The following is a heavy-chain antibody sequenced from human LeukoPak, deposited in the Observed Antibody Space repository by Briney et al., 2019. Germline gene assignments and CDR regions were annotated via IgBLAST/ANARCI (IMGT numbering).Heavy chain of an antibody. CDR1: GYTLTGYY. CDR3: ARGEYSSALLDY. CDR2: INPNSGGT. V-gene: IGHV1-2*02. J-gene: IGHJ4*02. D-gene: IGHD6-19*01. Sequence: ASLKVSCEASGYTLTGYYMHWGRQAPGQGLEWMGWINPNSGGTNYAQKFQGRVTMTRDTSISTAYMGLSRLRSHDTAVYYCARGEYSSALLDYWGQGTLVTVSS.